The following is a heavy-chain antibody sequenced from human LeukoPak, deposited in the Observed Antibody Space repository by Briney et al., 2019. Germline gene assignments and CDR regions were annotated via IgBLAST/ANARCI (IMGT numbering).Heavy chain of an antibody. CDR2: IRYDGSNK. CDR1: GFTFSSYG. V-gene: IGHV3-30*02. CDR3: AKEVTLNYYGSGSYYNSKGDYFDY. D-gene: IGHD3-10*01. J-gene: IGHJ4*02. Sequence: TGGSLRLSCAASGFTFSSYGMHWVRQAPGKGLEWVAFIRYDGSNKYYADSVKGRFTISRDNSKNTLYLQMNSLRAEDTAVYYCAKEVTLNYYGSGSYYNSKGDYFDYWGQGTLVTVSS.